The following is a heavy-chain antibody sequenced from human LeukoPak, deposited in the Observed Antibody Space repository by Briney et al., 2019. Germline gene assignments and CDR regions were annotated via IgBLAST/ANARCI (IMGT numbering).Heavy chain of an antibody. V-gene: IGHV4-59*01. J-gene: IGHJ3*02. CDR2: IYYSGST. CDR3: ARDLPADVDTPAFDI. CDR1: GGSISSYY. Sequence: SGTLSLTCTVSGGSISSYYWSWIRQPPGKGLEWIGYIYYSGSTNYNPSLKSRVTISVDTSKSQFSLKLSSVTAADTAVYYCARDLPADVDTPAFDIWGQGTMVIVSS. D-gene: IGHD5-18*01.